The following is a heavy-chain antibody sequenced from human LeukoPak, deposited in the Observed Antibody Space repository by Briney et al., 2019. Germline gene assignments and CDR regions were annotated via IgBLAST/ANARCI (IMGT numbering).Heavy chain of an antibody. CDR1: ERTVRSYA. J-gene: IGHJ6*02. D-gene: IGHD5/OR15-5a*01. CDR2: ISGSGDST. Sequence: GGSLRLSCAASERTVRSYAMQWVRQAPGKGLEWVSGISGSGDSTYYADSVKGRFTISRDNSKNTLYLQMNSLRAEDTAVYYCPKYLSAKCPPYALEVWGQGTTVTVSS. CDR3: PKYLSAKCPPYALEV. V-gene: IGHV3-23*01.